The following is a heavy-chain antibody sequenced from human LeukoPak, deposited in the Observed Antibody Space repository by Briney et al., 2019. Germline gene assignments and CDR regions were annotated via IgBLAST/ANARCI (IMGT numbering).Heavy chain of an antibody. D-gene: IGHD2/OR15-2a*01. Sequence: GGSLRLSCAASGLTVSSSYMSWVRQAPGKGLEWVSIIYNDGSTYYADPIKGRFTISRDNSKNTLYLQVNSLRAEDTAMYYCARNILFAFDIWGQGTMVTVSS. J-gene: IGHJ3*02. CDR1: GLTVSSSY. V-gene: IGHV3-53*01. CDR2: IYNDGST. CDR3: ARNILFAFDI.